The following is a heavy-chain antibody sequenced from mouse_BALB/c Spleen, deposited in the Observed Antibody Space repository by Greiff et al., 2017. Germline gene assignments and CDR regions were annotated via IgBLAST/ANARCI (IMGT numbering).Heavy chain of an antibody. D-gene: IGHD1-1*01. CDR1: GFTFSSYA. CDR2: ISSGGSYT. J-gene: IGHJ4*01. CDR3: AALTTVDAMDY. V-gene: IGHV5-9-4*01. Sequence: EVQGVESGGGLVKPGGSLKLSCAASGFTFSSYAMSWVRQSPEKRLEWVAEISSGGSYTYYPDTVTGRFTISRDNAKNTLYLEMSSLRSEDTAMYYCAALTTVDAMDYWGQGTSVTVSS.